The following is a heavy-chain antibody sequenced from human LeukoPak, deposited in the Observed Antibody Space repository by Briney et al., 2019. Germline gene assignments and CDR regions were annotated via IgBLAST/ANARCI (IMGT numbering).Heavy chain of an antibody. CDR2: IKQDESEK. CDR1: GFTFSTYW. J-gene: IGHJ4*02. Sequence: HPGGSLRLSCAASGFTFSTYWMTWVRQAPGKGLEWVANIKQDESEKYYMDSVKGRFIISRDNAKNSVHLQMNSLRAEDTAVYYCVKPYYFSSGSLNWGQGILVTVSS. V-gene: IGHV3-7*01. CDR3: VKPYYFSSGSLN. D-gene: IGHD3-10*01.